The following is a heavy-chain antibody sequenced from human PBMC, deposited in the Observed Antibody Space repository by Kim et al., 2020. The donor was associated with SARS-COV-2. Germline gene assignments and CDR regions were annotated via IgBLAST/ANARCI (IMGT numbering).Heavy chain of an antibody. CDR1: GGSISSYY. J-gene: IGHJ4*02. CDR2: IYYSGST. CDR3: ARVLAAGMAYYFDY. D-gene: IGHD6-13*01. Sequence: SETLSLTCTVYGGSISSYYWSWIRQPPGKGLEWIGYIYYSGSTNYNPSLKSRVTISVDTSKNQFSLKLSSVTAADTAVYYCARVLAAGMAYYFDYWGQGTLVTVSS. V-gene: IGHV4-59*01.